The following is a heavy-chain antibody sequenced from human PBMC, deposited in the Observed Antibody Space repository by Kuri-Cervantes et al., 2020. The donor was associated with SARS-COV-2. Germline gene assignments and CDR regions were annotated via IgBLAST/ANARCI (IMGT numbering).Heavy chain of an antibody. Sequence: GGSLRLSCAASGFTFSSYAMSWVRQAPGKGLEWVAFIPRDGTKKYYIESVKGRFTISRDNAKNTLSLQMNSLRTQDTAVYFCARRTYGYIVDYWGQGTLVTVSS. V-gene: IGHV3-30*02. CDR1: GFTFSSYA. CDR2: IPRDGTKK. D-gene: IGHD5-18*01. CDR3: ARRTYGYIVDY. J-gene: IGHJ4*02.